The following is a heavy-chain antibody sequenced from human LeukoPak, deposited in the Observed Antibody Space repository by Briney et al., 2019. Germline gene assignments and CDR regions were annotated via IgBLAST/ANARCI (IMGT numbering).Heavy chain of an antibody. CDR2: INPYNGNT. V-gene: IGHV1-18*01. J-gene: IGHJ4*02. D-gene: IGHD1-26*01. CDR3: ARDQEYSGSYYRYFDF. Sequence: ASVKVSCKASGYSFTSYGITWVRQAPGQGLEWMGWINPYNGNTNYAQKLQGRVTMTTDTSTSTAYMDLRSLRSDDTAVYYCARDQEYSGSYYRYFDFWGQGALVTVSS. CDR1: GYSFTSYG.